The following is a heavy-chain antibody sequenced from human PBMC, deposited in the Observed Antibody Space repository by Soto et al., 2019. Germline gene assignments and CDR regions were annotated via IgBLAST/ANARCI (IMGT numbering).Heavy chain of an antibody. D-gene: IGHD3-22*01. CDR2: INPNSGNT. J-gene: IGHJ3*02. CDR3: ARGFYYYDSSGHSLVRDFDI. Sequence: GASVEVSFKASGYTFTMYYMNGFRHSTLQWVGVMGWINPNSGNTGYAQKFQGRVTMTRNTSIGTAYMELSSLRSEDTAVYYCARGFYYYDSSGHSLVRDFDIWGKGKMV. V-gene: IGHV1-8*01. CDR1: GYTFTMYY.